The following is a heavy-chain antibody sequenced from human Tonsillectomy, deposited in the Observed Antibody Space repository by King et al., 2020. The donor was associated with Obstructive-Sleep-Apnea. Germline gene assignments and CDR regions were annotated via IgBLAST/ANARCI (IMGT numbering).Heavy chain of an antibody. Sequence: LPLQESGPGLVKPSETLSLTCTVSGGSISSSDYYWGWIRQPPGQGLEWIGSVYYSGSTYYNPSLKSRVTISVDTSKNQFSLRVNSVTAADTAVYYCARHGSGWKLFDYWGQGSLVTVSS. CDR3: ARHGSGWKLFDY. CDR2: VYYSGST. J-gene: IGHJ4*02. CDR1: GGSISSSDYY. V-gene: IGHV4-39*01. D-gene: IGHD6-19*01.